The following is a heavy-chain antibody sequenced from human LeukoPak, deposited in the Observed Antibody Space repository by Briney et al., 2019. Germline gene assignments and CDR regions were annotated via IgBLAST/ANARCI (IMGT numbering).Heavy chain of an antibody. Sequence: SETLSLTCTVSGGSISSYYRSWIRQPPGKGLEWIGYIYYSGSTNYNPSLKSRVTISVDTSKNQFSLKLSSVTAADTAVYYCARHYDFWSGYYRSPNNWFDPWGQGTLVTVSS. D-gene: IGHD3-3*01. V-gene: IGHV4-59*08. CDR1: GGSISSYY. CDR2: IYYSGST. J-gene: IGHJ5*02. CDR3: ARHYDFWSGYYRSPNNWFDP.